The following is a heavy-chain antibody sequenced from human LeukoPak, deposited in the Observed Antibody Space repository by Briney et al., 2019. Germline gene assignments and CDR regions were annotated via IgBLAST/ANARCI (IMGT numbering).Heavy chain of an antibody. CDR1: GFTFSNFD. Sequence: GGSQRLFCAASGFTFSNFDMHWVRQITGKGLEWVSSIGTAGKTNYRGSVKGRFTISRENAKHSLYLQMNSLTTGDTAVYYCARGTPWYYYMDVWGKGTRVTVSS. J-gene: IGHJ6*03. CDR3: ARGTPWYYYMDV. V-gene: IGHV3-13*01. CDR2: IGTAGKT.